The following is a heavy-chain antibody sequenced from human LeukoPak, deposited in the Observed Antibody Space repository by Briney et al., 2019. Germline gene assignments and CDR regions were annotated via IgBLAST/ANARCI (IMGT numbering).Heavy chain of an antibody. J-gene: IGHJ4*02. CDR3: AREEYDSSGYSDS. V-gene: IGHV4-4*02. D-gene: IGHD3-22*01. Sequence: SETLSLTCGVSGGSISSSNWWSWVRQPPGKGLEWIGEIYHGGYTNYNPSLKSRVTISVDKSKNQFSLKLSSVTAADTAVYYCAREEYDSSGYSDSWGQGTLVTVSS. CDR2: IYHGGYT. CDR1: GGSISSSNW.